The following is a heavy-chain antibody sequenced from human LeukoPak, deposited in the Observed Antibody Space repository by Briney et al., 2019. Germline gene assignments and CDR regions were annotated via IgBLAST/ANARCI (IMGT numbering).Heavy chain of an antibody. CDR2: ISSSSSTI. J-gene: IGHJ4*02. Sequence: GGSLRLSCAASGFTFSSYSMNWVRQAPGKGLEWVSSISSSSSTIYYADSVKGRFTISRDNAKNSLYLQMNSLRAEDTAVYYCAREGVDSSWEAYGYWGQGTLVTVSS. CDR1: GFTFSSYS. D-gene: IGHD6-13*01. CDR3: AREGVDSSWEAYGY. V-gene: IGHV3-48*04.